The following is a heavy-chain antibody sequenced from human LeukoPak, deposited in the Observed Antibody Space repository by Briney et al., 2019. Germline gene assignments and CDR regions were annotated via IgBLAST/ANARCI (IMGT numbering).Heavy chain of an antibody. J-gene: IGHJ6*02. CDR2: IAYDGSNK. V-gene: IGHV3-30*03. CDR3: ARDQGVVVHGKYHYYGMDV. CDR1: GFTFSSYG. Sequence: GRSLRLSCAASGFTFSSYGVHWVRQAPGKGLEWVAAIAYDGSNKYYADSVKGRFTISRDNSKKTLYLQMNSLRAEDTAVYYCARDQGVVVHGKYHYYGMDVWGQGTTVTVSS. D-gene: IGHD3-22*01.